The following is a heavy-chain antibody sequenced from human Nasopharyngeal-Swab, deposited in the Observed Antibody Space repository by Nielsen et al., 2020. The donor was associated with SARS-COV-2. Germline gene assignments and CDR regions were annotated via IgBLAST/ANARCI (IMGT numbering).Heavy chain of an antibody. J-gene: IGHJ4*02. CDR3: ARGAWGRDGYNLFDY. Sequence: SETLSLTCTVSGGSIGSYYWSWIRQPPGKGLEWIGYIYYSGSTNYNPSLKSRVTISVDTSKNQFSLKLSSVTAADTAVYYCARGAWGRDGYNLFDYWGQGTLVTVSS. CDR1: GGSIGSYY. V-gene: IGHV4-59*01. CDR2: IYYSGST. D-gene: IGHD5-24*01.